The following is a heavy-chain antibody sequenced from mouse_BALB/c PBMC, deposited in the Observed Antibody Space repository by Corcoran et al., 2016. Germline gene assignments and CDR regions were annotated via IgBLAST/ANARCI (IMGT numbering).Heavy chain of an antibody. CDR3: AREDDYDYYAMDY. V-gene: IGHV9-4*02. J-gene: IGHJ4*01. CDR2: INTHSGVP. Sequence: QIQWVQSGPELKKPGETVRISCKASGYTFTTAGMQWVQKMPGKGLKWIGWINTHSGVPKYAEDFKGRFAFSLETSASTAYLQISNLKNEDTATYFCAREDDYDYYAMDYWGQGTSVTVSS. D-gene: IGHD2-4*01. CDR1: GYTFTTAG.